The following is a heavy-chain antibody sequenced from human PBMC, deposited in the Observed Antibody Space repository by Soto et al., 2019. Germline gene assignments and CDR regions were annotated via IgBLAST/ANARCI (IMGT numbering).Heavy chain of an antibody. CDR3: ARGPRDYEHVFYDMVV. V-gene: IGHV1-8*01. D-gene: IGHD4-17*01. J-gene: IGHJ6*02. CDR1: GYTFTSHD. CDR2: VDPNSGNT. Sequence: ASVKVSCKASGYTFTSHDIYWVRQATGQGLEWMGWVDPNSGNTGYAQKFQGRVTMTRTTSISTAYMELNSLRSEDTAVYYCARGPRDYEHVFYDMVVWGQESKVTV.